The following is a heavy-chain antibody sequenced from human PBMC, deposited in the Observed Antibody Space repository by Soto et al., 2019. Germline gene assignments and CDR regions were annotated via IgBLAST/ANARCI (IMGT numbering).Heavy chain of an antibody. D-gene: IGHD6-13*01. V-gene: IGHV3-21*01. CDR2: ISSSSSYI. CDR3: ARDSSSSGYAPGGYGMDV. Sequence: EVQLVESGGGLVKPGGSLRLSCAASGFTFSSYSMNWVRQAPGKGLEWVSSISSSSSYIYYADSVKGRFTISRDNAKNSLYLQMNSLRAEDTAVYYCARDSSSSGYAPGGYGMDVWGQGTTVTVSS. CDR1: GFTFSSYS. J-gene: IGHJ6*02.